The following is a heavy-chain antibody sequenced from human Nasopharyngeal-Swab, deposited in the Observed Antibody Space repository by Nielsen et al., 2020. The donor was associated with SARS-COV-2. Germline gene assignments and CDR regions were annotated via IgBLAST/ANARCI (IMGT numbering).Heavy chain of an antibody. J-gene: IGHJ3*02. D-gene: IGHD5-18*01. CDR3: ARDLGGYSYAFDI. V-gene: IGHV3-13*01. Sequence: GESLKISCAASGFTFSSYDMHWVHQATGKGLEWVSAIGTAGDTYYPGSVKGRFTISRENAKNSLYLQMNSLRAGDTAVYYCARDLGGYSYAFDIWGQGTMVTVSS. CDR1: GFTFSSYD. CDR2: IGTAGDT.